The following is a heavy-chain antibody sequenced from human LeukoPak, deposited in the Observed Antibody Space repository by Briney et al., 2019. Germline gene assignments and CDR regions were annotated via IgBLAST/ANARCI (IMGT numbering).Heavy chain of an antibody. J-gene: IGHJ6*02. CDR2: IYYSGST. V-gene: IGHV4-30-4*01. D-gene: IGHD4-17*01. CDR3: ARVLRYGEGYYYYYGMDV. CDR1: GGSISSGDYY. Sequence: PSETLSLTCTVSGGSISSGDYYWSWIRQPPGKGLEWIGYIYYSGSTYYDPSLKSRVSILVDTSKNQFSLKLSSVTAADTAVYFCARVLRYGEGYYYYYGMDVWGQGTTVTVSS.